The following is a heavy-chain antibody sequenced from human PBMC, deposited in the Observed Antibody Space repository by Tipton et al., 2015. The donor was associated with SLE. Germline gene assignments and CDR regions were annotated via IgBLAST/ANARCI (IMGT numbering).Heavy chain of an antibody. V-gene: IGHV4-39*07. CDR1: GGSISSSRYY. D-gene: IGHD6-19*01. J-gene: IGHJ4*02. CDR3: ARELSGIAVARRYFDY. CDR2: INHSGST. Sequence: TLSLTCTVSGGSISSSRYYWSWIRQPPGKGLEWIGEINHSGSTNYNPSLKSRVTISVDTSKNQFSLKLSSVTAADTAVYYCARELSGIAVARRYFDYWGQGTLVTVSS.